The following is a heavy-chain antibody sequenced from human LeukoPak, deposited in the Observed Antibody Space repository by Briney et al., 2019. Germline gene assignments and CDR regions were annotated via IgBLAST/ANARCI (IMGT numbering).Heavy chain of an antibody. CDR3: ARDGSRAQLLYPFDY. V-gene: IGHV3-48*04. Sequence: GGSLRLSCAASGFTFSSYSMNWVRQAPGKELEWVSYISSSSSTIYYADSVKGRFTISRDNAKNSLYLQMNSLRAEDTAVYYCARDGSRAQLLYPFDYWGQGTLVTVSS. CDR2: ISSSSSTI. CDR1: GFTFSSYS. J-gene: IGHJ4*02. D-gene: IGHD2-2*02.